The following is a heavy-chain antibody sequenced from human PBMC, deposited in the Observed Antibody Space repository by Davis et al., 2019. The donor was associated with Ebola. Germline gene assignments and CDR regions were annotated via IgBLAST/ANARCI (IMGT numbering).Heavy chain of an antibody. J-gene: IGHJ4*02. V-gene: IGHV3-30*03. Sequence: GESLKISCAASGFSVSSNYMSWVRQAPGKGLEWVAVISYDGGKEYYADSVKGRFTISRDNSKDTVYLQMNSLRVEDTAVYYCATLRYFDWLFPNGPDYWGQGTLVTVSS. CDR1: GFSVSSNY. D-gene: IGHD3-9*01. CDR2: ISYDGGKE. CDR3: ATLRYFDWLFPNGPDY.